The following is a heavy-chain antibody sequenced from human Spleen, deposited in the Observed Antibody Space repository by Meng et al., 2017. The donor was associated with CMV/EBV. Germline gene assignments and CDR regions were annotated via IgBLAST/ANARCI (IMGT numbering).Heavy chain of an antibody. J-gene: IGHJ4*02. CDR3: VKGVPYSSGWFLDY. D-gene: IGHD6-19*01. CDR2: ISWNGDRT. CDR1: GFIFDDYT. Sequence: GESLKISCAASGFIFDDYTMHWVRQAPGKGLEWVSLISWNGDRTYYGDSMKGRFTISRDNRKNFLYLQMNSLRTEDTALYYCVKGVPYSSGWFLDYWGQGTLVTVSS. V-gene: IGHV3-43*01.